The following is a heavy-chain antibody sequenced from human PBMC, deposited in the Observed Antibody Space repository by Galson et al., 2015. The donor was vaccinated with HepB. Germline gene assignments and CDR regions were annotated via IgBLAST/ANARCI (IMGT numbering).Heavy chain of an antibody. D-gene: IGHD3-10*01. Sequence: SLRLSCAASGFTFSGYAMQWVRQAPGKGLDWVAGISFDAYNKVYGDSVKGRFTISRDNSKNTLYLQINSLRPEDTAVYYCAKDFQVRRVIYDAYDFGGQGTLVTVSS. CDR1: GFTFSGYA. CDR3: AKDFQVRRVIYDAYDF. J-gene: IGHJ4*03. V-gene: IGHV3-30*18. CDR2: ISFDAYNK.